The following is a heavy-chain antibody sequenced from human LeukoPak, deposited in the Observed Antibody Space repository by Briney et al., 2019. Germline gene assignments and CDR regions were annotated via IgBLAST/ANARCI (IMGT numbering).Heavy chain of an antibody. CDR3: ARDVTDSSSWPVYYFDY. Sequence: GGSLRLSCAASGFTFSRYAMSWVRQAPGKGLEWVSVIYSGGSTYYADSVKGRFTISRDNSKNTLYLQMNSLRVEDTAVYYCARDVTDSSSWPVYYFDYWGQGTLVTVPS. CDR2: IYSGGST. D-gene: IGHD6-13*01. J-gene: IGHJ4*02. CDR1: GFTFSRYA. V-gene: IGHV3-66*01.